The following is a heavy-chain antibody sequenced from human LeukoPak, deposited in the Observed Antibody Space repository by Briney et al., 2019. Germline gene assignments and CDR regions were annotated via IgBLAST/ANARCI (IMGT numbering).Heavy chain of an antibody. D-gene: IGHD1-1*01. Sequence: GGSLRLSCAASGFTFKTHGMHWVRQAPGKGLEWVAVIWYDGSNHYYGNSMEGRFTMSRDNSRNTLYLQMNSLRVEDTAVYYCARDYNWNPPDYWGQGTLVTVSS. CDR1: GFTFKTHG. CDR3: ARDYNWNPPDY. J-gene: IGHJ4*02. CDR2: IWYDGSNH. V-gene: IGHV3-33*01.